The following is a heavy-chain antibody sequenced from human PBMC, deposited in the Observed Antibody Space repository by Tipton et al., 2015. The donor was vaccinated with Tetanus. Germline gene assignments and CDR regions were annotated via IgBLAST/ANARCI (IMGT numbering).Heavy chain of an antibody. CDR1: GGSINSGNY. Sequence: TLSLTCIVSGGSINSGNYWSWIRQPPGKGLEWIGEINHRGGTMYNPSLKSRATISGDTSRNQFSLNLTSVTAADTAVYYCASLPKHWLAPRGAPWGQGTLVTVSS. CDR3: ASLPKHWLAPRGAP. V-gene: IGHV4-34*01. CDR2: INHRGGT. J-gene: IGHJ5*02. D-gene: IGHD6-19*01.